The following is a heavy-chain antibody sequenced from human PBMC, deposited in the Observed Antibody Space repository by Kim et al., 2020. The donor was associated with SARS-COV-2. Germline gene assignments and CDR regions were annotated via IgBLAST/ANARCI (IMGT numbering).Heavy chain of an antibody. D-gene: IGHD3-10*01. V-gene: IGHV3-11*05. CDR1: GFTFSDYY. Sequence: GGSLRLSCAASGFTFSDYYMSWIRQAPGKGLEWVSYISSSSSYTNYADSVKGRFTISRDNTKNSLYLQMNSLRAEDTAVYYCARVRIIGFGELSDFDYWGQGTLVTVSS. J-gene: IGHJ4*02. CDR2: ISSSSSYT. CDR3: ARVRIIGFGELSDFDY.